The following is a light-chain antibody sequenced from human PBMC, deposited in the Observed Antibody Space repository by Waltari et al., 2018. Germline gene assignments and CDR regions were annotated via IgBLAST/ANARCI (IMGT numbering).Light chain of an antibody. V-gene: IGLV2-14*03. CDR3: SSYTTSATWV. CDR2: DVS. CDR1: NSDVGAYQY. J-gene: IGLJ3*02. Sequence: QSALTQPASVSGSPGQSITISCTGTNSDVGAYQYVSWYQQNPGKAPKRIIFDVSRRPSGVSYRFSGSKSGSTASLTISGLQAGDEADYYCSSYTTSATWVFGGGTRVAVL.